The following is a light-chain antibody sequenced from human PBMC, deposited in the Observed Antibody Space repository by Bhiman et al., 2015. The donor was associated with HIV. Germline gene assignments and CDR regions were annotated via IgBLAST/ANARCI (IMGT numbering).Light chain of an antibody. Sequence: QSALTQPASVSGSPGQSITISCTGTSSDVGGYNYVSWYQQHPGKAPKLMIYDVSQRPSGVSNRFSGSKSGNTASLTISGLQAEDEADYYCTSYTTSSTVVFGGGTKVTVL. V-gene: IGLV2-14*03. CDR2: DVS. J-gene: IGLJ2*01. CDR1: SSDVGGYNY. CDR3: TSYTTSSTVV.